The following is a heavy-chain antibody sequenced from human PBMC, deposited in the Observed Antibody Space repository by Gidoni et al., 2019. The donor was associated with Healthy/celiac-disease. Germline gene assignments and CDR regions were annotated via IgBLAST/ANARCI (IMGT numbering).Heavy chain of an antibody. Sequence: EVQLVETGGGLIQPGGSLRLSCAASGFTVSSNYMSWVRQAPGKGLEWVSVIYSGGSTYYADSVKGRFTISRDNSKNTLYLQMNSLRAEDTAVYYCARDIYDILTGFYGMDVWGQGTTVTVSS. CDR2: IYSGGST. V-gene: IGHV3-53*02. CDR1: GFTVSSNY. J-gene: IGHJ6*02. D-gene: IGHD3-9*01. CDR3: ARDIYDILTGFYGMDV.